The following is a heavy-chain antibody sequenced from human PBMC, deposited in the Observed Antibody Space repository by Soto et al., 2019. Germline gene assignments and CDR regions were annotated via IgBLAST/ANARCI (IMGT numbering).Heavy chain of an antibody. Sequence: QVQLVQSGAEVKTPGSSVKVSCKASGGTFSSYSINWVRQAPGQGLEWMGRLIPMFGTTDYAQRFQGRVTFTADESTSTASMEVTNLTSEYTAVYYCARAVVLTFTRFYDMDVWCQGTTVTVSS. J-gene: IGHJ6*02. CDR1: GGTFSSYS. CDR2: LIPMFGTT. CDR3: ARAVVLTFTRFYDMDV. D-gene: IGHD3-9*01. V-gene: IGHV1-69*18.